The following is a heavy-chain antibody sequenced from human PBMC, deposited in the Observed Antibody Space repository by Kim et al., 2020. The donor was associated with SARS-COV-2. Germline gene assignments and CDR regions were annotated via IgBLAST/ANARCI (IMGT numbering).Heavy chain of an antibody. J-gene: IGHJ4*02. D-gene: IGHD6-13*01. CDR2: IYYSGST. CDR1: GGSISSYY. CDR3: ARVGGLMGSSWPPPLDY. V-gene: IGHV4-59*13. Sequence: SETLSLTCTVSGGSISSYYWSWIRQPPGKGLEWIGYIYYSGSTNYNPSLKSRVTISVDTSKNQFSLKLSSVTAADTAVYYCARVGGLMGSSWPPPLDYWGQGTLVTVSS.